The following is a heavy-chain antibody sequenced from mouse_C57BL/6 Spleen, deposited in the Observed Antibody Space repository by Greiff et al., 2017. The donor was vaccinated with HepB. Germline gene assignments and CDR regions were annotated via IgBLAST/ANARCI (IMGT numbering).Heavy chain of an antibody. J-gene: IGHJ2*01. D-gene: IGHD4-1*01. V-gene: IGHV5-4*01. CDR1: GFTFSSYA. Sequence: EVQLVESGGGLVKPGGSLKLSCAASGFTFSSYAIAWVRQTPEQRLEWVATISDGGSYTYYPDNVKGRFTISRDNANNNLYLQMSHLKSEDTAMYYCARDGLTGADDYWGQGTTLTVSS. CDR3: ARDGLTGADDY. CDR2: ISDGGSYT.